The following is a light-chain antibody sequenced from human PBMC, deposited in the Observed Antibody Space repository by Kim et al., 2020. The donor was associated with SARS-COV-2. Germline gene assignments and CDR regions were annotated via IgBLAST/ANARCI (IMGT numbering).Light chain of an antibody. CDR1: NSNIAINP. V-gene: IGLV1-44*01. Sequence: ELTQPPSASGTPGQTVNISCSGSNSNIAINPVNWYQQLPGSAPKLLIYSDSQRPSGVPDRFSGSKSGTSASLAISGLQSEAEGDYFCATWDDSLNGYVFGTGTKVTVL. J-gene: IGLJ1*01. CDR3: ATWDDSLNGYV. CDR2: SDS.